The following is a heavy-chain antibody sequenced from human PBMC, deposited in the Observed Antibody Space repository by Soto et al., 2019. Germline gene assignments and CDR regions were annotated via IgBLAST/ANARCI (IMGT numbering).Heavy chain of an antibody. CDR3: ARETSTTVVNRGGFWFDP. V-gene: IGHV1-2*02. D-gene: IGHD4-17*01. J-gene: IGHJ5*02. CDR1: GYTFTGYY. Sequence: ASVKVSCKASGYTFTGYYMHWMRQAPGQGLEWMGWINPNSGGTNYAQKFQGRVTMTRDTSISTAYMELSRLRSDDTAVYYCARETSTTVVNRGGFWFDPWGQGTLVTVSS. CDR2: INPNSGGT.